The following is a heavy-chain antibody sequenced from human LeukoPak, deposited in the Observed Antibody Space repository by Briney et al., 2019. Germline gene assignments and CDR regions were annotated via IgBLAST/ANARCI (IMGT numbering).Heavy chain of an antibody. CDR2: IYYSGST. CDR1: GGSISSSSYY. V-gene: IGHV4-39*07. CDR3: ARKPRVGDDWFDP. J-gene: IGHJ5*02. Sequence: SETLSLTCTVSGGSISSSSYYWGWIRQPPGKGLEWIGSIYYSGSTYYNPSLKSRVTLSVDTSKNQFSLKLSSVTAADTAVYYCARKPRVGDDWFDPWGQGTQVTVSS. D-gene: IGHD2-21*01.